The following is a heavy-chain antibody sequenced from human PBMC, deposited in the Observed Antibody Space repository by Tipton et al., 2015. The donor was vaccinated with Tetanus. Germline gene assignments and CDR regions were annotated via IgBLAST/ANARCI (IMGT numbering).Heavy chain of an antibody. CDR1: GDSVSSNTDA. Sequence: TLSLTCAISGDSVSSNTDAWNWIRQSPSRGLEWLGRTYYRSKWYNDYALSVNSQITINPDPSKNQFYLQLKSVTPEDTAMYYCVRDSGFGLDAFDIWGRGTMVTVSS. V-gene: IGHV6-1*01. J-gene: IGHJ3*02. D-gene: IGHD3-22*01. CDR2: TYYRSKWYN. CDR3: VRDSGFGLDAFDI.